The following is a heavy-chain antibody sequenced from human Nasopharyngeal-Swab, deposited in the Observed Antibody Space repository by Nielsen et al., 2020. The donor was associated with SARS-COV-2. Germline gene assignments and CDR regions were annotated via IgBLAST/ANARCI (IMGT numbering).Heavy chain of an antibody. CDR1: GFTFSSYW. CDR2: INSDGSTT. CDR3: ATTLRGNSDGRY. Sequence: GESLKISCAASGFTFSSYWMHWVRQAPGKGLVWVSRINSDGSTTNYADSVKGRFTISRDNAKNTLYLQMNSLRPEDTAVYYCATTLRGNSDGRYWGQGTLATVSS. V-gene: IGHV3-74*01. D-gene: IGHD5-18*01. J-gene: IGHJ4*02.